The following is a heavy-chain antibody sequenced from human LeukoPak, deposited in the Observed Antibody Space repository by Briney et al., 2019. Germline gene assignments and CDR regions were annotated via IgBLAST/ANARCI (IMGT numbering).Heavy chain of an antibody. D-gene: IGHD6-13*01. CDR2: INPNSGGT. CDR1: GYTFTGYY. V-gene: IGHV1-2*02. J-gene: IGHJ6*03. Sequence: ASVKVSCKASGYTFTGYYMHWVRQAPGQGLEWMGWINPNSGGTNYAQKFQGRVTMTRDTSISTAYMELSRLRSDDTAVYYCAREGEPYSSSWYDYYYMDVWGKGTTVTVSS. CDR3: AREGEPYSSSWYDYYYMDV.